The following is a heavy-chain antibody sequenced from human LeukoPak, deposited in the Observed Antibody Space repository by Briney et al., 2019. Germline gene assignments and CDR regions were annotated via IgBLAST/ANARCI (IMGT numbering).Heavy chain of an antibody. CDR1: GGTFSSYA. CDR2: IIPILGIA. D-gene: IGHD6-19*01. V-gene: IGHV1-69*04. Sequence: SVKVSCKASGGTFSSYAISWVRQAPGQGLEWMGRIIPILGIANYAQKFQGRVTITADKSTSTAYMELSSLRSEDTAVYYCARSDVAVAGPDYWGQGTLVTVSS. J-gene: IGHJ4*02. CDR3: ARSDVAVAGPDY.